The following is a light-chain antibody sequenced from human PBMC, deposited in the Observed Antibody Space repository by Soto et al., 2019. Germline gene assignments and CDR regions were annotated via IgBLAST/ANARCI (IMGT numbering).Light chain of an antibody. CDR3: MQALQTLLT. CDR1: QSLLHSNGYNY. CDR2: LGS. J-gene: IGKJ5*01. Sequence: EIVMTQSPLSLPVTPGEPASTSCRSSQSLLHSNGYNYLDWYLQKPGQSPRLLIYLGSNRASGVPDRFSGSGSGTDFTLKISRVEAEDVGVYYCMQALQTLLTFGQGTRLEIK. V-gene: IGKV2-28*01.